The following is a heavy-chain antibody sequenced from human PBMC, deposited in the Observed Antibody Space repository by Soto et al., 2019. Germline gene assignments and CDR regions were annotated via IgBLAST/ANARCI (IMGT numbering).Heavy chain of an antibody. J-gene: IGHJ4*02. V-gene: IGHV4-34*01. D-gene: IGHD3-9*01. CDR2: INHSGST. Sequence: SETLSLTCAVYGGSFSGHYWSWIRQPPGKGLEWIGEINHSGSTNYNPSLKSRVTISVDTSKNQFSLKLSSVTAADTAVYYCARHKYYDILTGYYPAFDYWGQGTLVTVSS. CDR3: ARHKYYDILTGYYPAFDY. CDR1: GGSFSGHY.